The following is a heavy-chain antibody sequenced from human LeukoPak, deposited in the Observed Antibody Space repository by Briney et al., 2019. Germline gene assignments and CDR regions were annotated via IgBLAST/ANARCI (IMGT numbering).Heavy chain of an antibody. CDR2: MNSAGTTI. Sequence: GGSLRLSCAASGFSLTGYWMHWVRHAAGKGLVCVARMNSAGTTINYADSVKGRFTISRDNAGNALYLQMSSLRAKDTAIYYCIREIQVRATASLRYGGQGSLVSLP. CDR1: GFSLTGYW. CDR3: IREIQVRATASLRY. J-gene: IGHJ4*01. V-gene: IGHV3-74*01. D-gene: IGHD2-2*01.